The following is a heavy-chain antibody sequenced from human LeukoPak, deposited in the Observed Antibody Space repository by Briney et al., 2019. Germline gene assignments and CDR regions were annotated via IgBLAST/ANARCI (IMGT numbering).Heavy chain of an antibody. D-gene: IGHD6-25*01. CDR1: GYTFTSYG. Sequence: ASVKVSCKASGYTFTSYGVSWVRQAPGQGLEWMGWISAHNGNTNNAQKLQGRVTMTTDTSTSTAYMELRSLRSDDTAVYYCARDAGGHYFDYWGQGTLVTVPS. J-gene: IGHJ4*02. CDR3: ARDAGGHYFDY. V-gene: IGHV1-18*01. CDR2: ISAHNGNT.